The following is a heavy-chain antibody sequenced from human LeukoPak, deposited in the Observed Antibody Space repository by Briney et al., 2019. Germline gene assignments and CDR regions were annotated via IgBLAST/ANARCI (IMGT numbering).Heavy chain of an antibody. Sequence: SETLSLTCTVSGGSISSFYWSWIRQPPGKGLEWIGYIHNSGSTKYNPSLKSRVTISVDTSKNQFSLKLTSVTAADAAVYYCARLGYGGNTVGRVVYYYYMDVWGKGTTVTVSS. CDR3: ARLGYGGNTVGRVVYYYYMDV. CDR1: GGSISSFY. J-gene: IGHJ6*03. CDR2: IHNSGST. V-gene: IGHV4-59*01. D-gene: IGHD4-23*01.